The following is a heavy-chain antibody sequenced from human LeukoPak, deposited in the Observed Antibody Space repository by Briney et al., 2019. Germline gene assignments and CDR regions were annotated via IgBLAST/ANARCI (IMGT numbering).Heavy chain of an antibody. V-gene: IGHV3-48*03. CDR3: ARDMYYYGSGSYGFFDY. Sequence: GGSLRLSCAASGFTFSSYEMNWVRQAPGKGLEWVSYISSSGSTIYYADSVKGRFTISRDNAKNSLYLQMNSLRAEDTAVYYCARDMYYYGSGSYGFFDYWGQGTLVTVSS. CDR1: GFTFSSYE. J-gene: IGHJ4*02. D-gene: IGHD3-10*01. CDR2: ISSSGSTI.